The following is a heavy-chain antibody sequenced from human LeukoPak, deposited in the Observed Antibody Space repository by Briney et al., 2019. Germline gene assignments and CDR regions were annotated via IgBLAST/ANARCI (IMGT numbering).Heavy chain of an antibody. V-gene: IGHV3-48*03. CDR1: RFTFSSFE. CDR3: ARASSNAY. CDR2: TICSATTI. J-gene: IGHJ4*02. Sequence: PAGSLRLSCSAARFTFSSFEMNWDRQAPGKGREWVSYTICSATTIYHTYSVKVPFTISRDNATNSMSLKINRHRAKDTSFYYCARASSNAYWGQGTLVTVSS. D-gene: IGHD4/OR15-4a*01.